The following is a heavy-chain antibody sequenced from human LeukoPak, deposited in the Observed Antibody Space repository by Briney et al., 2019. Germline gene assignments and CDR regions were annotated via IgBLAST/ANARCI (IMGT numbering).Heavy chain of an antibody. Sequence: GGSLRLSCTVSGFTVSSNSMSWVRQAPGKGLEWVANIKHDGSEIYYVDSVKGRFTISRDNAKNSLYLQMNSLRADDTAMYYCTRDMQGSRLYSVGSQGDWGQGTLVTVSS. D-gene: IGHD2-8*01. CDR2: IKHDGSEI. V-gene: IGHV3-7*01. CDR3: TRDMQGSRLYSVGSQGD. CDR1: GFTVSSNS. J-gene: IGHJ4*02.